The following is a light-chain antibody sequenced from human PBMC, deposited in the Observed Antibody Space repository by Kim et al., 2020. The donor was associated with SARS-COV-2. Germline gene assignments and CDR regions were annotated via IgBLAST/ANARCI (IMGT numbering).Light chain of an antibody. CDR1: QSISTC. V-gene: IGKV1-5*03. CDR2: KAS. Sequence: DIQMTQSPSTLSASVGDRVTITCRASQSISTCLAWYQQKPGKAPKLLMYKASSLESGVPSRFSGSGSGTEFTLTISSLQPDDFATYYCRHYFNNQFTFGPGTKVDIK. CDR3: RHYFNNQFT. J-gene: IGKJ3*01.